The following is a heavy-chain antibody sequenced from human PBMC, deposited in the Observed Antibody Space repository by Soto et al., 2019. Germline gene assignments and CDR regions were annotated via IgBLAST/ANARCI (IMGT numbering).Heavy chain of an antibody. CDR1: GFTFSSYA. V-gene: IGHV3-30-3*01. J-gene: IGHJ3*02. CDR2: ISYDGSNK. CDR3: AREGRGCRDYGGIGAFDI. Sequence: QVQLVESGGGLVPPGRSLRLSCAASGFTFSSYAMHWVRQAPGKGLEWVAVISYDGSNKYYADSVKGRFTISRDNSKNELYLQMHSLRAEDTAVYYCAREGRGCRDYGGIGAFDIWGQGTMVTVSS. D-gene: IGHD4-17*01.